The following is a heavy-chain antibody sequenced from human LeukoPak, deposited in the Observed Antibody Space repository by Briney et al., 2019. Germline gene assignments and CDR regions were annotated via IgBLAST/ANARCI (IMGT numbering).Heavy chain of an antibody. CDR1: GFTFSSYA. CDR2: ISGSGGST. J-gene: IGHJ4*02. V-gene: IGHV3-23*01. CDR3: AKRKSGSPAMPIDY. Sequence: GGSLRLSCAASGFTFSSYAMSWVRQAPGKGLGWVSAISGSGGSTYYADSVKGRFTISRDNSKNTLYLQMNSLRAEDTAVYYCAKRKSGSPAMPIDYWGQGTLVTVSS. D-gene: IGHD2-2*01.